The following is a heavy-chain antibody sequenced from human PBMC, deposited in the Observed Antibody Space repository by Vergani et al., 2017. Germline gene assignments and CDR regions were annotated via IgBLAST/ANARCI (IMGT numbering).Heavy chain of an antibody. CDR3: AKEAYGSGSYSSGYFDY. CDR1: GFTFDDYA. J-gene: IGHJ4*02. Sequence: EVQLVESGGGLVQPGRSLRLSCAASGFTFDDYAMHWVRQAPGKGLEWVSGISWNSGSIGYANSVKGRFTISRDNAKNSLYLKMNSLRAEDTALYYCAKEAYGSGSYSSGYFDYWGQGTLVTVSS. CDR2: ISWNSGSI. V-gene: IGHV3-9*01. D-gene: IGHD3-10*01.